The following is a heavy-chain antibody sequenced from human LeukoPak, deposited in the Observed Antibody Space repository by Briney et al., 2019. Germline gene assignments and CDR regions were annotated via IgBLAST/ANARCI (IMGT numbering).Heavy chain of an antibody. CDR1: GESFSGFY. J-gene: IGHJ6*01. Sequence: SETLSLTCAVSGESFSGFYWSWIRQPPGKGLEWIGEIDHSGSTNYNPSLKSRVTISVDTSKNQVSLRLTSVTAADMAVYYCARLRLSRYYHDAMDVWGPRDNGHRLL. CDR2: IDHSGST. D-gene: IGHD3-16*01. V-gene: IGHV4-34*01. CDR3: ARLRLSRYYHDAMDV.